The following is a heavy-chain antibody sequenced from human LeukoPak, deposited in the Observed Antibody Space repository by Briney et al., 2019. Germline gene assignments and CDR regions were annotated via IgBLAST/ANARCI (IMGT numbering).Heavy chain of an antibody. J-gene: IGHJ3*02. D-gene: IGHD6-19*01. CDR2: IWYDGSNK. CDR3: ARDRDVYSSGWYAFDI. CDR1: GFTFSSHW. Sequence: PGGSLRLSCAASGFTFSSHWMHWVRQAPGKGLEWVAVIWYDGSNKYYADSVKGRFTISRDNSKNTLYLQMNSLRAEDTAVYYCARDRDVYSSGWYAFDIWGQGTMVTVSS. V-gene: IGHV3-33*08.